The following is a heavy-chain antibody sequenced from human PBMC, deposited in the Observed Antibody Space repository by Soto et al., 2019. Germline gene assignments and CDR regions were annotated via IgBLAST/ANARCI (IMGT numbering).Heavy chain of an antibody. CDR1: GGSITSSY. J-gene: IGHJ6*02. Sequence: QVQLQESGPRLVKPSATLSLTCTVSGGSITSSYWSWIRRPPGKGLEWIAYIYDTGISGYTPSPSDNPSLKSRVTMSVDTSKSQFSLKLTSVTAADTAVYYCARGEDAFFYYGLDVWGQGITVTVSS. V-gene: IGHV4-59*01. CDR2: IYDTGISGYTPSP. CDR3: ARGEDAFFYYGLDV.